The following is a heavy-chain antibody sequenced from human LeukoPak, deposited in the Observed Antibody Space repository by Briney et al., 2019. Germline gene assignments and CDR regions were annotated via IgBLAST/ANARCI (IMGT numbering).Heavy chain of an antibody. CDR2: ISSSSSYI. J-gene: IGHJ3*02. D-gene: IGHD3-16*01. Sequence: GGSLRLSCAASGFTFSTYGMHWVRQAPGKGLEWVSSISSSSSYIYYADSVKGRFTISRDNAKNSPYLQMNSLRAEDTAVYYCAGFGGDAFDIWGQGTMVTVSS. CDR1: GFTFSTYG. CDR3: AGFGGDAFDI. V-gene: IGHV3-21*01.